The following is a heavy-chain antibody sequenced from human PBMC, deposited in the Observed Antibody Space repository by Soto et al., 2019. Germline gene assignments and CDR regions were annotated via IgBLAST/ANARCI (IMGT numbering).Heavy chain of an antibody. CDR1: GYTFTSYG. V-gene: IGHV1-18*04. CDR3: ATQGAGYDSSGPHGY. CDR2: ISAYNGNT. Sequence: ASVKVSCKASGYTFTSYGISWVRQAPGQGLEWMGWISAYNGNTNYAQKLQGRVTMTTDTSTSTAYMELRGLRSDDTAVYYCATQGAGYDSSGPHGYWGQGTLVTVSS. D-gene: IGHD3-22*01. J-gene: IGHJ4*02.